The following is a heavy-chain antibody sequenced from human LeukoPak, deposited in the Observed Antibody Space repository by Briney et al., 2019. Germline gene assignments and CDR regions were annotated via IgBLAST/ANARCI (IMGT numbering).Heavy chain of an antibody. CDR1: GGSISSSSYY. CDR2: IYYSGST. J-gene: IGHJ4*02. V-gene: IGHV4-39*01. Sequence: PSETLSLTCTVSGGSISSSSYYWGWIRQPPGKGLEWIGSIYYSGSTYYNPSLKSRVTISVDTSKNQFSLKPSSVTAADTAVYYCARPIAVAAHFDYWGQGTLVTVSS. D-gene: IGHD6-19*01. CDR3: ARPIAVAAHFDY.